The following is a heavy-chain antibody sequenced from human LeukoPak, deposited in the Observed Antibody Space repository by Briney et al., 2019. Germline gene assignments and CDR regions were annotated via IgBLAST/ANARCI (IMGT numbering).Heavy chain of an antibody. CDR3: AKALEYSSSSAYFDY. Sequence: TGGSLRLSCAASGFTFSSYAMSWVRQAPGKGLEWVSAISGSGGSTYYADSVKGRFTISRDNSENTLYLQMNSLRAEDTAVYYCAKALEYSSSSAYFDYWGQGTLVTVSS. J-gene: IGHJ4*02. V-gene: IGHV3-23*01. D-gene: IGHD6-6*01. CDR1: GFTFSSYA. CDR2: ISGSGGST.